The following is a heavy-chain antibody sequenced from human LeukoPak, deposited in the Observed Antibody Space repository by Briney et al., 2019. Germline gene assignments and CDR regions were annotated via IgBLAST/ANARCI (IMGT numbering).Heavy chain of an antibody. J-gene: IGHJ5*02. CDR3: ARDPYQRITMIVDNWFDP. D-gene: IGHD3-22*01. Sequence: SVKVSCKASGGTFSSYAISWVRQAPGQGLEWMGGIIPIFGTANYAQKFQGRVTITADESTSTAYTELSSLRSEDTAVYYCARDPYQRITMIVDNWFDPWGQGTLVTVSS. V-gene: IGHV1-69*13. CDR2: IIPIFGTA. CDR1: GGTFSSYA.